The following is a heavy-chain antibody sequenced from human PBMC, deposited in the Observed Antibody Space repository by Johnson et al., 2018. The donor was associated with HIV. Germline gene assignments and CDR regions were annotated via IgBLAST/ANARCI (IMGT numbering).Heavy chain of an antibody. CDR3: ARERGNGFDI. D-gene: IGHD3-10*01. CDR2: IASKGDNS. J-gene: IGHJ3*02. V-gene: IGHV3-64*04. CDR1: GFTFSDFP. Sequence: QVQLVESGGGLVQPGGSLRLSCAASGFTFSDFPMHWVRQAPGRGLAYVSAIASKGDNSDVANSVKGRFTVSRDNDKNSVHLQMTSLRPEDTAVYFCARERGNGFDIWGQGTVVTVSS.